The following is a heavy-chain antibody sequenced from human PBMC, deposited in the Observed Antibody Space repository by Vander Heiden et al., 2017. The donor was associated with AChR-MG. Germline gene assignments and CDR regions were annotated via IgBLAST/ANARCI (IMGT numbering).Heavy chain of an antibody. CDR3: ARDRYYDSSGYYYRYFDY. Sequence: QVQLVQSGAEVKKPGSSVKVSCEDSGGTFSSHAISCVRQAPVQGLEWMGGIIPIFGTANYAQKFQGRVTITADKSTSTAYMELSSLRSEDTAVYYCARDRYYDSSGYYYRYFDYWGQGTLVTVSS. D-gene: IGHD3-22*01. V-gene: IGHV1-69*06. CDR1: GGTFSSHA. J-gene: IGHJ4*02. CDR2: IIPIFGTA.